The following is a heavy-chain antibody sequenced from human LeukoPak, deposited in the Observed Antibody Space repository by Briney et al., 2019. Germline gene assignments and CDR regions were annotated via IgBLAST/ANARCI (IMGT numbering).Heavy chain of an antibody. J-gene: IGHJ6*02. V-gene: IGHV3-33*01. Sequence: GGSLRLSCAACGFTFSSYGMHWVRQAPGKGLEWVAVIWYDGSNKYYADPVKGRFTISRDNSKNTLYLQMNSLRAEDTAQFYCARVRVAVACRRDYYYGMDVWGQGTTVTVSS. CDR3: ARVRVAVACRRDYYYGMDV. CDR2: IWYDGSNK. D-gene: IGHD6-19*01. CDR1: GFTFSSYG.